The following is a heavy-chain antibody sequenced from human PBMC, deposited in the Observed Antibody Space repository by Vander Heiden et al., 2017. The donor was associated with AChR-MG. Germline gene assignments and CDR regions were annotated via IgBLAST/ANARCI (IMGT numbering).Heavy chain of an antibody. V-gene: IGHV3-33*01. D-gene: IGHD1-26*01. CDR3: ARGEFDGSYYYWFDP. J-gene: IGHJ5*02. CDR2: IWYDGSNK. CDR1: GFPFSSYG. Sequence: QVQLVESGGGVVQPGRSLRLSCAASGFPFSSYGMHWVRQAPGKGLEWVAVIWYDGSNKYYADSVKGRFTISRDNSKNTLYLQMNSLRAEDTAVYYCARGEFDGSYYYWFDPWGQGTLVNVSS.